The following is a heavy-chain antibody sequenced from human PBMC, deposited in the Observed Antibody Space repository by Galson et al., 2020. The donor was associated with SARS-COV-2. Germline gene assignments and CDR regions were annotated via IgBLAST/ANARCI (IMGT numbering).Heavy chain of an antibody. CDR1: GFTISSYG. J-gene: IGHJ6*02. V-gene: IGHV3-30*18. D-gene: IGHD5-18*01. CDR3: AKDFYSSSWDVDTAMVTGLGYYYYYGMDV. CDR2: ISYAGSNK. Sequence: GGSLRLSCAASGFTISSYGMHWVRQAPGKGLEWVAVISYAGSNKYYAASVKGRFTISRDTSKNTLYLQMNSLRAEDTAVYYCAKDFYSSSWDVDTAMVTGLGYYYYYGMDVWGQGTTVTVSS.